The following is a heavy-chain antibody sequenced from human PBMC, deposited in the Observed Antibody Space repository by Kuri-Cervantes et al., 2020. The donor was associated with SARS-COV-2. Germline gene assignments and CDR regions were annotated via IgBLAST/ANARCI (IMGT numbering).Heavy chain of an antibody. CDR1: GGSFSGYY. Sequence: SETLSLTCAVYGGSFSGYYWSWIRQPPGKGLEWIGYIYYSGSTNYNPSLKSRVTISVDTSKNQFSLKLSSVTAADTAVYYCAKDGGGHYYDSSGYYHYYYYGMDVWGQGTMVTVSS. J-gene: IGHJ6*02. D-gene: IGHD3-22*01. CDR3: AKDGGGHYYDSSGYYHYYYYGMDV. CDR2: IYYSGST. V-gene: IGHV4-59*01.